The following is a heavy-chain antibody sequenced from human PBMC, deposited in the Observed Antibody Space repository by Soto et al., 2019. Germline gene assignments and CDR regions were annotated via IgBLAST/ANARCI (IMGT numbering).Heavy chain of an antibody. J-gene: IGHJ4*02. CDR2: IYSGGST. Sequence: GGSLRLSCAASGFTVSSNYMSWVRQAPGKGLEWVSVIYSGGSTYYADSVKGRFTISRHNPKNTLYLQMNSLRAEDTAVYYCASSPSAPAYSSGWYRSVGYFDYWGQGTLVTVSS. D-gene: IGHD6-19*01. CDR3: ASSPSAPAYSSGWYRSVGYFDY. V-gene: IGHV3-53*04. CDR1: GFTVSSNY.